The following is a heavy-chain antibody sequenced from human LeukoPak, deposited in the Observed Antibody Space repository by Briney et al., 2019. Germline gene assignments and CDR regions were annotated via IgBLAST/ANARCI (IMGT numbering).Heavy chain of an antibody. CDR3: ARESVGATGDI. D-gene: IGHD1-26*01. Sequence: GGSLRLSCAASGFTFSSYSMNWVRQAPGKGLEWVSSISSSSSYIYYADSVKGRFTISRDNAKNSLYLQMNSLRAEDTAVYYCARESVGATGDIWGQGTMVTVSS. J-gene: IGHJ3*02. CDR2: ISSSSSYI. CDR1: GFTFSSYS. V-gene: IGHV3-21*01.